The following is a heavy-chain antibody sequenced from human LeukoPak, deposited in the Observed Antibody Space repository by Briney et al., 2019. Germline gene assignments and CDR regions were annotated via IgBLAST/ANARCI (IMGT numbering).Heavy chain of an antibody. V-gene: IGHV1-46*01. J-gene: IGHJ6*02. CDR1: GYTFTSYY. D-gene: IGHD3-10*01. CDR3: ARAGAAMVRGVIIPHYHGMDV. CDR2: INPSGGST. Sequence: ASVKVSCKASGYTFTSYYMHWVRQAPGQGLEWMGIINPSGGSTSYAQKFQGRVTITRDTSTSTVYMELSSLRSEDTAVSYCARAGAAMVRGVIIPHYHGMDVWGQGTTVTVSS.